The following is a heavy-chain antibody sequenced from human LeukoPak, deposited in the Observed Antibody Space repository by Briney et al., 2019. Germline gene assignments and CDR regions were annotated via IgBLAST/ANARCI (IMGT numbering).Heavy chain of an antibody. Sequence: ASVKVSCKASGGTFSSYAISWVRQAPGQGLEWMGGIIPIFGTANYAQEFQGRVTITADESTSTAYMELSSLRSEDTAVYYCAGAPVQADYYGMDVWGQGTTVTVSS. D-gene: IGHD2-15*01. V-gene: IGHV1-69*13. CDR2: IIPIFGTA. J-gene: IGHJ6*02. CDR3: AGAPVQADYYGMDV. CDR1: GGTFSSYA.